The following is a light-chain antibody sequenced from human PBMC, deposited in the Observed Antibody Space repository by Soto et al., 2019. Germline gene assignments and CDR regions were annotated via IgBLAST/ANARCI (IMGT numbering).Light chain of an antibody. CDR1: QGIRNY. Sequence: DIQMTQSPTSLSASVGDRVTITCRASQGIRNYVAWYQQIPGKAPKLLIYAASTLQSGVPSRFSGSGSGTDFTLTINGLQPEDGGTYSCQKYSSVPVFGPGTKVEIK. CDR3: QKYSSVPV. CDR2: AAS. V-gene: IGKV1-27*01. J-gene: IGKJ3*01.